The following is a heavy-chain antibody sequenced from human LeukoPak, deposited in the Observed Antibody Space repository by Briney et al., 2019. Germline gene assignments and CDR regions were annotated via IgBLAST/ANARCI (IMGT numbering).Heavy chain of an antibody. CDR3: ARVKPVAGTLPHLLDY. V-gene: IGHV4-34*01. D-gene: IGHD6-19*01. CDR1: GGSFSGYY. Sequence: KSSETLSLACAVYGGSFSGYYWSWIRQPPGKGLEWIGEINHRGSANYNPSLKRRVTILKDTSKNQFSLKLRSVTVADTAVYYCARVKPVAGTLPHLLDYWGQGTLVTVSS. CDR2: INHRGSA. J-gene: IGHJ4*02.